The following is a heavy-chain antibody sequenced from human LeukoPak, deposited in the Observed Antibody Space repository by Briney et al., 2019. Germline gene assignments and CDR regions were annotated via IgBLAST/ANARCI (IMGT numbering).Heavy chain of an antibody. D-gene: IGHD5-18*01. CDR2: ISISGENT. J-gene: IGHJ4*02. V-gene: IGHV3-23*01. CDR3: ARDLRGYSYGSGGY. Sequence: PGGSLRLSCVASRVTFSNYAMTWLRQPPGKGLEWVSSISISGENTYYAGSVRGRFTVSRDNSKNTLYLQMNSLRAEDTAVYYCARDLRGYSYGSGGYWGQGTLVTVSS. CDR1: RVTFSNYA.